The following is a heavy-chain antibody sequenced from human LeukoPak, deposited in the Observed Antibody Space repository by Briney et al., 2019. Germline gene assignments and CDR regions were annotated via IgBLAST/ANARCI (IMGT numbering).Heavy chain of an antibody. V-gene: IGHV1-69*04. CDR1: GGTFSSYA. CDR3: ASLYCSGGSCYNPYYYYYGMDV. Sequence: SVKVSCKASGGTFSSYAISWVRQAPGQGLEWMGRIIPILGIANYAQKFRGRVTITADKSTSTAYMELSSLRSEDTAVYYCASLYCSGGSCYNPYYYYYGMDVWGQGTTVTVSS. J-gene: IGHJ6*02. D-gene: IGHD2-15*01. CDR2: IIPILGIA.